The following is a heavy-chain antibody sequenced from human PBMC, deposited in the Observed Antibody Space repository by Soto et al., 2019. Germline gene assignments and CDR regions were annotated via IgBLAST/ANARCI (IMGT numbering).Heavy chain of an antibody. J-gene: IGHJ3*01. CDR2: IYFSGVT. Sequence: QVQLQESGPGLVEPSQTLSLTCTVSGGSISSAGYYWSWIRQRPGKGLEWIGYIYFSGVTYYNPSLESRVTISVDTSKNQFSLRQSSVTAADTAVYYCARDPWRTPPEAAFDVWGQGTKVTVSS. V-gene: IGHV4-31*03. D-gene: IGHD1-1*01. CDR1: GGSISSAGYY. CDR3: ARDPWRTPPEAAFDV.